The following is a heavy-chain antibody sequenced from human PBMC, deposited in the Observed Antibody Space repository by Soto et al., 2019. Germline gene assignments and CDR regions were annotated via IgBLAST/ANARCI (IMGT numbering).Heavy chain of an antibody. Sequence: GSVKVCSKASGYGFTSFHFNLDRQATGRGLEWIGWINPNSGDTGFPQRFQGRVTMTRNTSIKTAYMELRSLRSHDTAVYYCARGSPGPVDHWGQGTQVTPSS. D-gene: IGHD3-10*01. CDR1: GYGFTSFH. J-gene: IGHJ4*02. CDR3: ARGSPGPVDH. CDR2: INPNSGDT. V-gene: IGHV1-8*01.